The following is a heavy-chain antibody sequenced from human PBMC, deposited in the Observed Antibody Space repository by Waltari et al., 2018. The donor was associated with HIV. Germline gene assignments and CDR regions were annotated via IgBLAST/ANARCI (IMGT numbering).Heavy chain of an antibody. CDR2: IYSGVGT. CDR1: GFSVSSNF. Sequence: EVQLVESGGGLVKPGGSLRLSWGASGFSVSSNFMSWVRQAPGKGLEWVSVIYSGVGTYYADSVKGRFTISRDNSKNTLYLQMNSLRAEDTAVYYCARVPRGPYGMDVWGQGTTVTVSS. J-gene: IGHJ6*02. CDR3: ARVPRGPYGMDV. V-gene: IGHV3-66*01.